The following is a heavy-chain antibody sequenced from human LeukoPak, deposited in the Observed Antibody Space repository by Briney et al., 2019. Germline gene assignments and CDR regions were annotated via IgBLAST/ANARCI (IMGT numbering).Heavy chain of an antibody. CDR3: AKDTIGDREGFAFDI. V-gene: IGHV3-43*01. CDR1: GFTFDDYT. J-gene: IGHJ3*02. CDR2: ISWDGGST. D-gene: IGHD3-3*01. Sequence: TGGSLRLSCAASGFTFDDYTMHWVRQAPGKGLEWVSLISWDGGSTYYADSVKGRFTISRDNSKNSLYLQMNSLRTEDTALYYCAKDTIGDREGFAFDIWGQGTMVTVSS.